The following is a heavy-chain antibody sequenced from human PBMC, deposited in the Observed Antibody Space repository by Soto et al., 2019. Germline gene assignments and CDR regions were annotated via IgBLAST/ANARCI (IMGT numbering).Heavy chain of an antibody. CDR3: ARRTMVRGVIITYMDV. V-gene: IGHV4-34*01. D-gene: IGHD3-10*01. Sequence: SETLSLTCAVYGGSFSGYYWSWIRQPPGKGLEWIGEINHSGSTNYNPSLKSRVTISVDTSKNQFSLKLSSVTAADTAVYYCARRTMVRGVIITYMDVWGKGTTVTVSS. CDR1: GGSFSGYY. J-gene: IGHJ6*03. CDR2: INHSGST.